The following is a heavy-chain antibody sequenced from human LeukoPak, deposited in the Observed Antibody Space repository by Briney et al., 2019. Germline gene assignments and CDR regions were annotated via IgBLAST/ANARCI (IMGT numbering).Heavy chain of an antibody. CDR1: GYTFTSYG. CDR2: ISAYNGNT. V-gene: IGHV1-18*01. Sequence: APVKVSCKASGYTFTSYGISWVRQAPGQGLEWMGWISAYNGNTNYAQKLQGRVTMTTDTSTSTAYMELRSLRSDDTAVYYCARGVVVVPAAISDYFDYWGQGTLVTVSS. CDR3: ARGVVVVPAAISDYFDY. D-gene: IGHD2-2*02. J-gene: IGHJ4*02.